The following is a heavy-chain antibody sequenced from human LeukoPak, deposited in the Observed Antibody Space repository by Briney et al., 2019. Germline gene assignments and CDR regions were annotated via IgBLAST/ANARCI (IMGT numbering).Heavy chain of an antibody. CDR3: ARGRITMVRGVITSYYMDV. J-gene: IGHJ6*03. Sequence: SETLSLTCAVYGGSFSGYCWSWIRQPPGKGLEWIGEINHSGSTNYNPSLKSRVTISVDTSKNQFSLKLSSVTAADTAVYYCARGRITMVRGVITSYYMDVWGKGTTVTVSS. CDR2: INHSGST. CDR1: GGSFSGYC. V-gene: IGHV4-34*01. D-gene: IGHD3-10*01.